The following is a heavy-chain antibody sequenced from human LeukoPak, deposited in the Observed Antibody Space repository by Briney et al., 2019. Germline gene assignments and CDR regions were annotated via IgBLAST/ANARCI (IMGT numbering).Heavy chain of an antibody. CDR3: ASSGGPNLDY. Sequence: PSETLSLTRAVSGYSISSGYDWGWIRQPPGKGLEWIGSIYHSGSTYYNPSLKSRVTISVDTSKNQFSLKLSSVTAADTAVYYCASSGGPNLDYWGQGTLVTVSS. D-gene: IGHD3-16*01. V-gene: IGHV4-38-2*01. J-gene: IGHJ4*02. CDR1: GYSISSGYD. CDR2: IYHSGST.